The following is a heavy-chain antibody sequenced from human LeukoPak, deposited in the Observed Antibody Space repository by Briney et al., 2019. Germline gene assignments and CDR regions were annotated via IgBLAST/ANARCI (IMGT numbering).Heavy chain of an antibody. CDR1: GFTVSDNY. Sequence: GGSLRLSCAASGFTVSDNYMTWVRQAPGKGLEWVSSIYNTGATHYADSVKGRFTISRDDSKNTLYLQMNSLRAEDTAVYYCARGVPYYYDSSGYYLFHFDYWGQGTLVTVSS. V-gene: IGHV3-66*02. J-gene: IGHJ4*02. D-gene: IGHD3-22*01. CDR2: IYNTGAT. CDR3: ARGVPYYYDSSGYYLFHFDY.